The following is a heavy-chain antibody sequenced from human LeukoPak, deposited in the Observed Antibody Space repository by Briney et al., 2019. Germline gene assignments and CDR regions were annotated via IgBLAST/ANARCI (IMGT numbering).Heavy chain of an antibody. Sequence: GGSLRLSCGASGLTFSDYSMTWIRQGPEKRLEWVSYITGSGTTKFYADSVKGRFAISRDNANNSVFLEMNSLRAEDTAVYYCARTLGDNWFDPWGQGTLVTVSS. CDR2: ITGSGTTK. J-gene: IGHJ5*02. CDR1: GLTFSDYS. CDR3: ARTLGDNWFDP. D-gene: IGHD6-6*01. V-gene: IGHV3-11*01.